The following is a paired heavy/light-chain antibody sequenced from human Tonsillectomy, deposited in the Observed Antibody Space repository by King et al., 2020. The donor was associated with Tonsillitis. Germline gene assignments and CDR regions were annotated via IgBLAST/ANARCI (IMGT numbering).Light chain of an antibody. CDR1: QSVSSY. J-gene: IGKJ3*01. CDR2: DAS. Sequence: EIVLTQSPATLSLSPGERATLSCRASQSVSSYLAWYQQKPGQAPRLLIYDASNRATGIPARFSGSGSGTDFTLTISSLEPEDFAVYYCQQRSNWPPTFGPGTKVDIK. V-gene: IGKV3-11*01. CDR3: QQRSNWPPT.
Heavy chain of an antibody. V-gene: IGHV3-30-3*01. CDR2: ISYDGSNK. D-gene: IGHD2-21*01. CDR3: ARDKGTMWWHNEAFDI. Sequence: QVQLVESGGGVVQPGRSLRLSCAASGFTFSSYAMHWVRQAPGKGLEWVAVISYDGSNKYYADSVKGRFTISRDNSKNTLYLQMNSLRAEDTAVYYCARDKGTMWWHNEAFDIWGQGTMVTVSS. CDR1: GFTFSSYA. J-gene: IGHJ3*02.